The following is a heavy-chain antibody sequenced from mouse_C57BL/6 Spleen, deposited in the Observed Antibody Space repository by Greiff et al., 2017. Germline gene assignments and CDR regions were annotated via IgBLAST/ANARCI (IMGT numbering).Heavy chain of an antibody. Sequence: MLVESEGGLVQPGSSMKLSCTASGFTFSDYYMAWVRQVPEKGLEWVANINYDGSSTYYLDSLKSRFIISRDNAKNILYLQMSSLKSEDTATYYCARGAMDYWGQGTSVTVSS. J-gene: IGHJ4*01. V-gene: IGHV5-16*01. CDR1: GFTFSDYY. CDR2: INYDGSST. CDR3: ARGAMDY.